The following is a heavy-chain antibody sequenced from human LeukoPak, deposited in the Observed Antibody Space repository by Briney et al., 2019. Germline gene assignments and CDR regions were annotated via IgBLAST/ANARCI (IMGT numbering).Heavy chain of an antibody. CDR1: GFTFSNAW. V-gene: IGHV3-15*07. CDR3: TTQLYYDFWSGYYDY. D-gene: IGHD3-3*01. J-gene: IGHJ4*02. Sequence: GGSLRLSCAASGFTFSNAWMDWVRQAPGKGLEWVGRIKSKTDGGTTDYAAPVKGRFTISRDDSKNTLYLQMNSLKTEDTAVYYCTTQLYYDFWSGYYDYWGQGTLVTVSS. CDR2: IKSKTDGGTT.